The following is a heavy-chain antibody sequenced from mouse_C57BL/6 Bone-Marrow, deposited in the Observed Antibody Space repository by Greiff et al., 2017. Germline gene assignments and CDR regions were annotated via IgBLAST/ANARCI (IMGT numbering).Heavy chain of an antibody. D-gene: IGHD1-1*01. CDR1: GFSFTSYG. CDR2: IWSGGST. V-gene: IGHV2-2*01. CDR3: ARNYGSSYWYFDV. J-gene: IGHJ1*03. Sequence: VKLVESGPGLVQPSQCLSITCTVSGFSFTSYGVHWVRPSPGKGLEWLGVIWSGGSTDYNAAFISRLSISIDNSKSQVFFKMNSLRADDTAIYYCARNYGSSYWYFDVWGTGTTVTVSS.